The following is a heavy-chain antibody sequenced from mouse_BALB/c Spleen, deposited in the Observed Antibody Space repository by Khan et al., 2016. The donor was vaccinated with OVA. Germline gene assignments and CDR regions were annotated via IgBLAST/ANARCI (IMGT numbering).Heavy chain of an antibody. CDR1: GYTFTDYV. D-gene: IGHD2-1*01. V-gene: IGHV1-81*01. CDR2: IYPGSGSI. CDR3: AKIFYGNSYAMDY. Sequence: QVQLQQSGPELVKPGASVKMSCKASGYTFTDYVISWVKQRTGQGLEWIGEIYPGSGSIYYNETFKGKATLTADTSSNTAYMQLSSLTSEDSAVFFCAKIFYGNSYAMDYWGQGTSVTVSA. J-gene: IGHJ4*01.